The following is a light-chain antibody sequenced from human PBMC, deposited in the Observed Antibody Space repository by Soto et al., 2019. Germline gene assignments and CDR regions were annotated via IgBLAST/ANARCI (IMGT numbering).Light chain of an antibody. CDR3: QSHDSSLHASV. Sequence: QSVLTQPPSVSGAPGQRVTISCXGSSSNIGAGYDVHWYLQIPGTAPKLLIYGNTNRPSGVPDRFSGSKSGSSASLAITCLQAEDEADYYCQSHDSSLHASVFGTGTKVT. CDR2: GNT. CDR1: SSNIGAGYD. V-gene: IGLV1-40*01. J-gene: IGLJ1*01.